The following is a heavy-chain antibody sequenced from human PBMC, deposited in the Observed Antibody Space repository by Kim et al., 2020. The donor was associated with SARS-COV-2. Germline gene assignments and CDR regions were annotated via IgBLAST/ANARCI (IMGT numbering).Heavy chain of an antibody. Sequence: ASVKVSCKASGYTFTSYAMNWVRQAPGQGLEWMGWINTNTGNPTYAQGFTGRFVFSLDTSVSTAYLQISSLKAEDTAVYYCARDSGWFGEFYYGMDVWGQGTTVTVSS. CDR2: INTNTGNP. CDR1: GYTFTSYA. J-gene: IGHJ6*02. D-gene: IGHD3-10*01. CDR3: ARDSGWFGEFYYGMDV. V-gene: IGHV7-4-1*02.